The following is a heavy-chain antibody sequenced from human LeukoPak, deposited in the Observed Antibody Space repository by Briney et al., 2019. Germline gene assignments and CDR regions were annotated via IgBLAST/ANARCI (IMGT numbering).Heavy chain of an antibody. D-gene: IGHD3-3*01. CDR1: GGSFSGYY. J-gene: IGHJ4*02. CDR2: ITHGGST. V-gene: IGHV4-34*01. CDR3: ARGGSIRFLDWLSISTPFDY. Sequence: PSETLSLTCAVYGGSFSGYYWSWIRQPPGKGLEWIGKITHGGSTNYNPSLKSRVTISVDTSKNQFSLKLSSVTAAETAVYYCARGGSIRFLDWLSISTPFDYWGQGTLVTVSS.